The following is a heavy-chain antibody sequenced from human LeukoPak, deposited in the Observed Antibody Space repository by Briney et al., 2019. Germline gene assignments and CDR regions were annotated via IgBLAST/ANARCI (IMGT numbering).Heavy chain of an antibody. V-gene: IGHV3-74*01. Sequence: GGSLRLSCAASGITFSSSWMHWVRQAPGKGLVWVSRINSDGTTTSYADSVKGRFTISRDNSKNTLYLQMNNLRAEDTALYYCAKNQGQWLVPVDYWGQGTLVTVSS. J-gene: IGHJ4*02. CDR3: AKNQGQWLVPVDY. D-gene: IGHD6-19*01. CDR2: INSDGTTT. CDR1: GITFSSSW.